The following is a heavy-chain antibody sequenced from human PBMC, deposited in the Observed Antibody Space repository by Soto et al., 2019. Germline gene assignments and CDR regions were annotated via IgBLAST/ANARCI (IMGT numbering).Heavy chain of an antibody. CDR1: NFTVSANY. CDR2: IYSGGST. V-gene: IGHV3-53*01. J-gene: IGHJ3*01. D-gene: IGHD3-10*01. Sequence: PGGSLRLSCAASNFTVSANYLSWFRQSPGKGLEWVSVIYSGGSTSYADSVQGRFSASRDKSKNTVSLQMNSLRAEDTAVYYCTSRIYYRNTVTFDVSGQGTMVTV. CDR3: TSRIYYRNTVTFDV.